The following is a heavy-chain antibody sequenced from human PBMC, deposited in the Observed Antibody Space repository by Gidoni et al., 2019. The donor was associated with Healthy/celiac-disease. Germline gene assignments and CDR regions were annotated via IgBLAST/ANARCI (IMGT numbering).Heavy chain of an antibody. D-gene: IGHD3-10*01. CDR2: IWYDGSNK. CDR3: ARDRGSVSSLWFGELSLYYYYGMDV. J-gene: IGHJ6*02. Sequence: QVQLVESGGGVVQPGRSLRLSCSASGFTFSSSGMHWVRPAPGKGLGWVAVIWYDGSNKYYADSVKGRFTISRDNSKNTLYLQMNSLRAEDTAVYYCARDRGSVSSLWFGELSLYYYYGMDVWGQGTTVTVSS. CDR1: GFTFSSSG. V-gene: IGHV3-33*01.